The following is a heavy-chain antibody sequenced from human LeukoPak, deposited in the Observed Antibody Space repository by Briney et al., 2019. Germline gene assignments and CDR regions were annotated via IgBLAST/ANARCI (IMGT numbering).Heavy chain of an antibody. CDR2: MNPSLGHT. J-gene: IGHJ4*02. CDR1: EYTFTGHD. V-gene: IGHV1-8*01. Sequence: ASVKVSCKASEYTFTGHDISWVRQAAGQGPEWMGWMNPSLGHTGYAQQFQGRVAMTRDISIGTAYMELTNLRSEDTAIYYCARATGTAGYYYFDYWGQGALVTVSS. CDR3: ARATGTAGYYYFDY. D-gene: IGHD1-26*01.